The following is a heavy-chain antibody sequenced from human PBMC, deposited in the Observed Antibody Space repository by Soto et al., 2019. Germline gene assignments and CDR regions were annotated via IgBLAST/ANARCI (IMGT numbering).Heavy chain of an antibody. D-gene: IGHD5-18*01. J-gene: IGHJ4*02. CDR1: GGTFSSYA. V-gene: IGHV1-69*13. CDR2: IIPIFGTA. Sequence: ASVKVSCKASGGTFSSYAISWVRQAPGQGLEWMGGIIPIFGTANYAQKFQGRVTITADESTSTAYMGLSSLRSEDTAVYYCARGPRGYSYGHYFGYWGQGTLVTVSS. CDR3: ARGPRGYSYGHYFGY.